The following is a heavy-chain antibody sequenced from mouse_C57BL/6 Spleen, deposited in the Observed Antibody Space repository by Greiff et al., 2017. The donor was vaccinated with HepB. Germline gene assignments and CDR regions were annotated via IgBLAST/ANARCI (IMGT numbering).Heavy chain of an antibody. V-gene: IGHV1-53*01. CDR1: GYTFTSYW. CDR3: ARRDSYDSNEGDAMDY. D-gene: IGHD2-5*01. J-gene: IGHJ4*01. Sequence: QVQLQQPGTELVKPGASVKLSCKASGYTFTSYWMHWVKQRPGQGLEWIGNINPSNGGTNYNEKFKSKATLTVDKSSSTAYMQLSSLTSEDSAVYYCARRDSYDSNEGDAMDYWGQGTSVTVSS. CDR2: INPSNGGT.